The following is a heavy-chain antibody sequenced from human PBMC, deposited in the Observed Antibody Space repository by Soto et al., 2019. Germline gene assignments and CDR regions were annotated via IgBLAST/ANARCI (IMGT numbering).Heavy chain of an antibody. CDR3: AKALEYYDFWSGYQFDY. V-gene: IGHV3-23*01. CDR2: ISGSGGST. D-gene: IGHD3-3*01. J-gene: IGHJ4*02. CDR1: GFTFSSDS. Sequence: HPRVSLRLSFAAPGFTFSSDSMSWVRQAPGKGLEWVSAISGSGGSTYYADSVKGRFTISRDNSKNTLYLQMNSLRAEDTAVYYRAKALEYYDFWSGYQFDYWGQGTLVTVSS.